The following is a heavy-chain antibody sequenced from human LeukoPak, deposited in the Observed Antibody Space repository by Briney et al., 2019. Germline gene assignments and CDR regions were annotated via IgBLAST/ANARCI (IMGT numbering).Heavy chain of an antibody. CDR2: IIPILGIA. CDR3: ARGRLTDDAFDI. Sequence: GSSVKVSCKASGGTFSSYAISWVRQAPGQGLEWMGRIIPILGIANYAQKFQGRVTITADKSTSTAYMELSSLRSEDAAVYYCARGRLTDDAFDIWGQGTMVTVSS. CDR1: GGTFSSYA. J-gene: IGHJ3*02. V-gene: IGHV1-69*04. D-gene: IGHD7-27*01.